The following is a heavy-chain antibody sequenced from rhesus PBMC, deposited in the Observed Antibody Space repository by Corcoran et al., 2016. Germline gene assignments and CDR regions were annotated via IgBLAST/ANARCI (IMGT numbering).Heavy chain of an antibody. CDR2: ISSDGTKK. CDR3: TRFDY. Sequence: EVQLVESGGGLVQPGGSLGLYCEGLGFTLNTYGLHWVRQAPGKGLDWVAVISSDGTKKSCADSVKDRFTVSRDNSKNVVYLQMNNLKLDDTALYYCTRFDYWGRGVLVTVSS. CDR1: GFTLNTYG. J-gene: IGHJ4*01. V-gene: IGHV3-54*02.